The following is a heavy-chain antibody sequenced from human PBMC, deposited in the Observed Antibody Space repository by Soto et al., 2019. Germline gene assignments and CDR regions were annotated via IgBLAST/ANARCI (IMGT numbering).Heavy chain of an antibody. CDR1: GFTFSNAW. V-gene: IGHV3-15*07. D-gene: IGHD3-9*01. J-gene: IGHJ3*02. CDR3: TTVIRYFDWLLEDPSDAFDI. Sequence: GGSLRLSCAASGFTFSNAWMNWVRQAPGKGLEWVGRIKSKTDGGTTDYAAPVKGRFTISRDDSKNTLYLQMNSLKTEDTAVYYCTTVIRYFDWLLEDPSDAFDIWGQGTMVTVSS. CDR2: IKSKTDGGTT.